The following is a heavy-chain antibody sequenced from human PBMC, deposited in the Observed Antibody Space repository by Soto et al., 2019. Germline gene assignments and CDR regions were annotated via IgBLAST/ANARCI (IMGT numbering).Heavy chain of an antibody. Sequence: EVQLVESGGGLVQPGRSLRLSCAASGFTFDDYAMHWVRQAPGKGLEWVSGISWNSGSIGYADSVKGRFTISRDNAKNSLYLQMNSLRAEDTAVYYCVRAPREDSGYQYYFDYWGQGTLVTVSS. CDR2: ISWNSGSI. J-gene: IGHJ4*02. CDR3: VRAPREDSGYQYYFDY. D-gene: IGHD5-12*01. CDR1: GFTFDDYA. V-gene: IGHV3-9*01.